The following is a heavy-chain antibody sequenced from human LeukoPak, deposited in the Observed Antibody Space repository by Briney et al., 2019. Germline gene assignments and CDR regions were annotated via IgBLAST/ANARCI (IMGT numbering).Heavy chain of an antibody. Sequence: SETLSLTCAVHGESFSGYYWSSIRQPPGKGLEWIGEINHSGSTNYNPSLKSRVTISVDTPKNQFSLKLSSVTAADTAVYYCARGQNWGSYFDYWGQGTLVTVSS. CDR1: GESFSGYY. CDR2: INHSGST. D-gene: IGHD7-27*01. J-gene: IGHJ4*02. V-gene: IGHV4-34*01. CDR3: ARGQNWGSYFDY.